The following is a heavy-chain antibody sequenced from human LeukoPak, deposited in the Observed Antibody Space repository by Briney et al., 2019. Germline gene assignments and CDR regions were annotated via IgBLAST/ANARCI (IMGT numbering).Heavy chain of an antibody. Sequence: GGSLRLSCAASGFMFSSNWMSWVRLAPGKGLEWVADIKEDGTETYYVDSVKGRFTISRDNSKSTLYLQMNSLRAEDTAVYHCAKKSGDHFHFDFWGQGTLVTVSS. V-gene: IGHV3-7*03. CDR2: IKEDGTET. D-gene: IGHD2-21*01. CDR3: AKKSGDHFHFDF. J-gene: IGHJ4*02. CDR1: GFMFSSNW.